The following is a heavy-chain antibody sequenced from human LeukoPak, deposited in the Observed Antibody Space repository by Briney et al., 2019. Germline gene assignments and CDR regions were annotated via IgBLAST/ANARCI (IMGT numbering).Heavy chain of an antibody. V-gene: IGHV5-51*01. Sequence: GGSLQISFKGSGYRFTSYWIGWVRPMPGKGLEWMGIIYPGDSDTRYSPSFQGQVTISADKSINTAYLQWSSLKASDTAMYYCARRSYGGKDFDYWGQGTLVTVSS. CDR2: IYPGDSDT. CDR3: ARRSYGGKDFDY. J-gene: IGHJ4*02. CDR1: GYRFTSYW. D-gene: IGHD4-23*01.